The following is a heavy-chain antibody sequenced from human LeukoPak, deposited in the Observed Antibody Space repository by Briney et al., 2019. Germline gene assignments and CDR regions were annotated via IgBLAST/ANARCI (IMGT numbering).Heavy chain of an antibody. V-gene: IGHV3-7*01. CDR3: ARYFDSSGYYDNFDY. CDR1: GFTFSNYW. Sequence: GGSLRLSCAASGFTFSNYWMSWVRQAPGKGLEWVANIKQDGSEKYYVDSVKGRFTISRDNAKNSLYLQMNSLRAEDTAVYYCARYFDSSGYYDNFDYWGQGTLVTVSS. J-gene: IGHJ4*02. CDR2: IKQDGSEK. D-gene: IGHD3-22*01.